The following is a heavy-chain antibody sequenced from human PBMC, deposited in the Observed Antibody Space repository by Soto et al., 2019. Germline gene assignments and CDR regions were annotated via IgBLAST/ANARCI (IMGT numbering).Heavy chain of an antibody. CDR1: GFTFSSYW. V-gene: IGHV3-7*01. CDR2: IKQDGSEK. D-gene: IGHD3-3*01. J-gene: IGHJ4*02. Sequence: EVQLVESGGGLVQPGGSLRLSCEASGFTFSSYWMSWVRQAPGKGLEWVANIKQDGSEKYYVDSVKGRFTISRDNAKNSLYLQMNSLRAEDTAVYYCARDVEHYNIWSGYGYWGQGILVTVSS. CDR3: ARDVEHYNIWSGYGY.